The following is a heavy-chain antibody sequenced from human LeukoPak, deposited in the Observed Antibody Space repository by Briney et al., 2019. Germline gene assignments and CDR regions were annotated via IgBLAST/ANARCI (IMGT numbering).Heavy chain of an antibody. J-gene: IGHJ5*02. CDR2: SYYSGRT. Sequence: SETLSLTCTVSGGSISNNNYCWGWIRQPPGKGLEWIGSSYYSGRTYYNPSLGNRVTISVDTPKSQFSLKLSSVTAADTAVYFCARHYFYGSGKYFPFDAWDQGTLVAVSS. CDR3: ARHYFYGSGKYFPFDA. CDR1: GGSISNNNYC. V-gene: IGHV4-39*01. D-gene: IGHD3-10*01.